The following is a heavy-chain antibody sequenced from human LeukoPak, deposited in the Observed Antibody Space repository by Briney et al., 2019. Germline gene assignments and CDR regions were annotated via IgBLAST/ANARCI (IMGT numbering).Heavy chain of an antibody. CDR2: ISSSGSTI. D-gene: IGHD4-17*01. V-gene: IGHV3-11*01. CDR1: GFTFSDYY. CDR3: AKAPYNDYGDYADY. Sequence: GGSLRLSCAASGFTFSDYYMSWIRQAPGKGLEWVSYISSSGSTIYYADSVKGRFTISRDNAKNSLYLQMNSLRAEDTAVYYCAKAPYNDYGDYADYWGQGTLVTVSS. J-gene: IGHJ4*02.